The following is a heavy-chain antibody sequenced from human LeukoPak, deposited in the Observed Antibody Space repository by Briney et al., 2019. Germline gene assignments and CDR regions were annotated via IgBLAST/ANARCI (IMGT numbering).Heavy chain of an antibody. Sequence: ASVKVSCKASGYTFTGYYIHWVRQAPGQGLEWMGWINPNSVGTNYAQKFQGRITITRDTSISTAYMELSRLRSDDTAVYYCARGGLTYYYDSSGYSDIWGQGTLVTVSS. CDR2: INPNSVGT. CDR3: ARGGLTYYYDSSGYSDI. D-gene: IGHD3-22*01. V-gene: IGHV1-2*02. CDR1: GYTFTGYY. J-gene: IGHJ4*02.